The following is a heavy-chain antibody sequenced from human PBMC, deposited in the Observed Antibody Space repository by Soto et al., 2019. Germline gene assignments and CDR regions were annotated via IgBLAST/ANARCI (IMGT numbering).Heavy chain of an antibody. CDR1: GGSISSSNYY. J-gene: IGHJ4*01. CDR3: ARGVEVIMAPHFDN. V-gene: IGHV4-30-4*01. CDR2: IYYSGIT. Sequence: PSETLSLTCTVSGGSISSSNYYRSWIRQPPGKGLEWIGYIYYSGITYYNPSLKSRVTISVDTSKNQFSLKLSTVTAADTAVYYCARGVEVIMAPHFDNWGQGTLVPVSS. D-gene: IGHD3-10*01.